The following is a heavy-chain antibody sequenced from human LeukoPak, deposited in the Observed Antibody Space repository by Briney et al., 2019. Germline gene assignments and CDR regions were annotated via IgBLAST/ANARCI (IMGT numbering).Heavy chain of an antibody. J-gene: IGHJ5*02. V-gene: IGHV3-48*03. Sequence: GGSLRLSCAASGFTFSSYEMNWVRQAPGKGLEWVSYISSSGSTIYYADSVKGRFTTSRDNAKNSLYLQMNSLRAEDTAVYYCAREARGILWTWGQGTLVTVSS. D-gene: IGHD3-10*01. CDR1: GFTFSSYE. CDR3: AREARGILWT. CDR2: ISSSGSTI.